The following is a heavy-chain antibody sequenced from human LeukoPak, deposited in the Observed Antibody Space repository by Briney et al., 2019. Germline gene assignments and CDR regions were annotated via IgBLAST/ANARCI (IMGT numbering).Heavy chain of an antibody. CDR1: GGSISSYY. CDR3: ARGDMTNGVYFDY. D-gene: IGHD2-15*01. V-gene: IGHV4-59*01. Sequence: PSETLSLTCTVSGGSISSYYWSWIRQPPGKGLECIGYIYYSGSTNYNPSLKSRVTISLDTSKNHFSLKLSSVTAAYTAVYYCARGDMTNGVYFDYWGQGTLVTVSS. CDR2: IYYSGST. J-gene: IGHJ4*02.